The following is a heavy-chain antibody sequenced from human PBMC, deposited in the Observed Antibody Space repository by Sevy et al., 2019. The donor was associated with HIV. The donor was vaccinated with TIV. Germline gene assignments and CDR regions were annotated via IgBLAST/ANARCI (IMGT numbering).Heavy chain of an antibody. CDR3: AREDHTSTWNWFDP. V-gene: IGHV3-48*01. CDR1: GFTFSTYS. Sequence: GGSLRLSCAASGFTFSTYSMNWVRQAPGKGLEWISYVSSAGSTIYYADSVKGRFTISRENAMNSLYLQMNSLRAEDTAVYYCAREDHTSTWNWFDPWGRGTLVTVSS. CDR2: VSSAGSTI. D-gene: IGHD6-13*01. J-gene: IGHJ5*02.